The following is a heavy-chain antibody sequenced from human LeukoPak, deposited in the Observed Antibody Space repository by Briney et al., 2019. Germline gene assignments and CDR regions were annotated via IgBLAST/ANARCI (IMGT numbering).Heavy chain of an antibody. V-gene: IGHV3-48*01. Sequence: GGSLRLSCAASGFTFSSYSMNWVRQAPGKGLEWVSYISSSSSTIYYADSVKGRFTISRDNSKNTLYLQMNSLRAEDTAVYYCAKDATSGYYDFWSGYYTGGILDYWGQGTLVTVSS. J-gene: IGHJ4*02. CDR3: AKDATSGYYDFWSGYYTGGILDY. D-gene: IGHD3-3*01. CDR1: GFTFSSYS. CDR2: ISSSSSTI.